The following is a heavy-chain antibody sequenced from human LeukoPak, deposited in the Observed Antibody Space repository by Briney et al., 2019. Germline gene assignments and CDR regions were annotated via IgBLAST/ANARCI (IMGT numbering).Heavy chain of an antibody. Sequence: GGSLSLSGAAAGFTFSNYAMDWVRQAPGKGREWVATVSFDGADKYYTDAVTGPFTISTDNSKDTLYLQLDSLRPEDTALYSCARDSWYRCCQDCYSFDYWGQGTLVTVSS. CDR2: VSFDGADK. J-gene: IGHJ4*02. D-gene: IGHD2-21*02. V-gene: IGHV3-30-3*01. CDR1: GFTFSNYA. CDR3: ARDSWYRCCQDCYSFDY.